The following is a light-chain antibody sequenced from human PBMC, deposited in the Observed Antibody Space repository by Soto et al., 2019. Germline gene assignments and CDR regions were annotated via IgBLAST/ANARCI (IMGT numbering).Light chain of an antibody. CDR1: QSVSNN. V-gene: IGKV3-15*01. CDR2: GAS. Sequence: EIVLTQSPGTLSLSPGERATLSCRASQSVSNNYLAWYQQRPGQAPRLLIYGASIRATDIPARFIGSGSGTEFTLTISSLQSEDFAVYYCQQYINWPRTFGQGTKV. J-gene: IGKJ1*01. CDR3: QQYINWPRT.